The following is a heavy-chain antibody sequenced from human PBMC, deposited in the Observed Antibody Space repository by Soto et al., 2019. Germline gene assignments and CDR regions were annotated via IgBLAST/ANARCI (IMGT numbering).Heavy chain of an antibody. J-gene: IGHJ5*02. CDR2: ISGSGGST. V-gene: IGHV3-23*01. D-gene: IGHD5-18*01. CDR3: AKDRSVDTRDWFDP. CDR1: GFTFGTYA. Sequence: LRLSCAASGFTFGTYAMNWVRQAPGKGLEWVSGISGSGGSTYYTDSVKGRFTISRDNSKNTLYLQMNSLRADDTALYYCAKDRSVDTRDWFDPWGQGTLVTVSS.